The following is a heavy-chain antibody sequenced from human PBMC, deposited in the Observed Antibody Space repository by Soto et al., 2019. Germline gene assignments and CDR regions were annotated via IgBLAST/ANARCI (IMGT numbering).Heavy chain of an antibody. CDR2: IYSGGST. CDR3: ASLAYSSSSQQDY. V-gene: IGHV3-53*02. CDR1: GFTVSSNY. D-gene: IGHD6-13*01. Sequence: EVQLVETGGGLIQPGGSLRLSCAASGFTVSSNYMSWVRQAPGKGLEWVSVIYSGGSTYYADSVKGRLTISRDNSKNTLYLQMNSLRAEDTAVYYCASLAYSSSSQQDYWGQGTLVTVSS. J-gene: IGHJ4*02.